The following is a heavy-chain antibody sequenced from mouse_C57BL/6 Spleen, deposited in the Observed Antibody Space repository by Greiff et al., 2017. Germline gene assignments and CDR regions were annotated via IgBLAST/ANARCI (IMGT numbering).Heavy chain of an antibody. D-gene: IGHD2-4*01. CDR2: IDPEDGDT. CDR3: AAPIYYDYDGFDY. V-gene: IGHV14-1*01. CDR1: GFNFKDYY. Sequence: EVQLQQSGAELVRPGASVKLSCTASGFNFKDYYMHWVKQRPEQGLEWIGRIDPEDGDTEYAPKFQGKATMTADTSSNTAYLQLSRLTSEDTAVYYCAAPIYYDYDGFDYWGQGTTLTVSS. J-gene: IGHJ2*01.